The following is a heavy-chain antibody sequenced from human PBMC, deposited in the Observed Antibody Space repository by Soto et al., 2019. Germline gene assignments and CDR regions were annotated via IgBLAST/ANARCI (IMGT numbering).Heavy chain of an antibody. V-gene: IGHV2-26*01. CDR3: ARIPYYDFWSGETQNWFDP. CDR2: IFSNDEK. D-gene: IGHD3-3*01. Sequence: VTLKESGPVLVKPTETLTLTCTVSGFSLSNARMGVSWIRQPPGTALEWLAHIFSNDEKSYSTSLKSRLTISKDTSKSQVVLTMTNMDPVDTATYYCARIPYYDFWSGETQNWFDPWGQGTLVTVSS. CDR1: GFSLSNARMG. J-gene: IGHJ5*02.